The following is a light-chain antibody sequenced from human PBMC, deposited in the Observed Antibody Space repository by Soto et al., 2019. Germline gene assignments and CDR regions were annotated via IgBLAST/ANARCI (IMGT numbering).Light chain of an antibody. V-gene: IGKV1-39*01. CDR1: QSVTDY. CDR2: DAS. Sequence: DIQMTQSPSSLSASVVDRVTITCRASQSVTDYLNWYQQKPGNAPKLLIYDASSLQSGVPSRFSGSGSGTQFTHNIHSLQPQDYANYFCQQSYSISQTFGQENKAEIK. CDR3: QQSYSISQT. J-gene: IGKJ1*01.